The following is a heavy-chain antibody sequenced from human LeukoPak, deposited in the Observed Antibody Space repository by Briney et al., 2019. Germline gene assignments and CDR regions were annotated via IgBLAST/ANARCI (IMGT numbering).Heavy chain of an antibody. D-gene: IGHD6-19*01. V-gene: IGHV3-48*04. Sequence: GGSLRLSCVASGFTFSSYAMHWVRQAPGKGLEWVSYISSSGSTIYYADSVKGRFTISRDNAKNTLYLQMNSLRAEDTAVYYCAKYSSGRPPYYFDYWGQGTLVTVSS. CDR3: AKYSSGRPPYYFDY. CDR2: ISSSGSTI. CDR1: GFTFSSYA. J-gene: IGHJ4*02.